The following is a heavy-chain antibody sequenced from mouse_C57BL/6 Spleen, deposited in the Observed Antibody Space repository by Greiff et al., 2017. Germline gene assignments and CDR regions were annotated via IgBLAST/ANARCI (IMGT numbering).Heavy chain of an antibody. CDR1: GYSITSGYY. J-gene: IGHJ4*01. CDR2: ISYDGSN. D-gene: IGHD1-1*01. Sequence: ESGPGLVKPSQSLSLTCSVTGYSITSGYYWNWIRQFPGNKLEWMGYISYDGSNNYNPSLKNRISITRDTSKNQFFLKLNSVTTEDTATYYCAKAPMYYYGSSYDYYAMDYWGQGTSVTVSS. CDR3: AKAPMYYYGSSYDYYAMDY. V-gene: IGHV3-6*01.